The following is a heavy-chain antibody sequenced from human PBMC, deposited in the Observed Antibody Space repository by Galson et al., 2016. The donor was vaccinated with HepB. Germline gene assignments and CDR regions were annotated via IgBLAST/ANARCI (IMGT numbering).Heavy chain of an antibody. CDR2: ISGSGGTT. CDR1: GFTFSNYA. V-gene: IGHV3-23*01. J-gene: IGHJ6*02. D-gene: IGHD3-16*01. Sequence: SLRLSCAASGFTFSNYAMSWVRQAPGKGLECVSAISGSGGTTFYADSVKGRFTISRDNSKNTVYLQVNSLRAEDTAVLYCARQLWGGVDVWGRGTTVTVSS. CDR3: ARQLWGGVDV.